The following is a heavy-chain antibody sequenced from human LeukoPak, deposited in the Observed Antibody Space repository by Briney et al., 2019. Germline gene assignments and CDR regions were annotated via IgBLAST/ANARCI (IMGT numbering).Heavy chain of an antibody. CDR1: GGSISGYY. V-gene: IGHV4-59*01. CDR3: ARHTYYYDSSGYYYNWFDP. Sequence: SETLSLTCTVSGGSISGYYWSWIRQPPGKGLEWIGYISYSGSTNYNPSLKSRVIISVDTSKNQFSLKLTSVTAADTAVYYCARHTYYYDSSGYYYNWFDPWGQGTLVTVSS. J-gene: IGHJ5*02. CDR2: ISYSGST. D-gene: IGHD3-22*01.